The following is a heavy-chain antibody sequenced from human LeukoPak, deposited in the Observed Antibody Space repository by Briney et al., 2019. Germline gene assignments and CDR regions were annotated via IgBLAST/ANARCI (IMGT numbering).Heavy chain of an antibody. J-gene: IGHJ6*02. Sequence: SETLSLTCTVSGGSISSYYWSWIRQPPGKGLEWIGYIYYSGSTNYNPSVKSRVTISVDTSKNQFSLKLSSVTAADTAVYYCARHRSGVNYYYYGMDVWGQGTTVTVSS. CDR1: GGSISSYY. D-gene: IGHD3-3*01. V-gene: IGHV4-59*08. CDR2: IYYSGST. CDR3: ARHRSGVNYYYYGMDV.